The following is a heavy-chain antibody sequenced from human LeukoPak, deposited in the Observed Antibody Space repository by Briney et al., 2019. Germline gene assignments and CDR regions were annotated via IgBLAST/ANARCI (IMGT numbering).Heavy chain of an antibody. V-gene: IGHV4-30-2*01. CDR2: IYHSGST. J-gene: IGHJ4*02. D-gene: IGHD1-26*01. CDR1: GGSISSGGYS. CDR3: ARLAGATTDY. Sequence: PSQTLSLTCAVSGGSISSGGYSWSWIRQPPGKGLEWIGYIYHSGSTYYNPSLKSRVTISVDRSKNQFSLKLSSVTAADTAVYYCARLAGATTDYWGQGTLVTVSS.